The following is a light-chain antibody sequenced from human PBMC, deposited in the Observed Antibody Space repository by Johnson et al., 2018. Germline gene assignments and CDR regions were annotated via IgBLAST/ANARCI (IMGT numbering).Light chain of an antibody. Sequence: QSVLTQPPSVSAAPGQKVTISCSGSSSNIGNNYVSWYQQLPGTAPKLLIYENNKRPSGIPDRFSGSKSGTSATLGITGPPTGDEADYYCGTWDSSLSAGNVFGTGTKVTVL. V-gene: IGLV1-51*02. J-gene: IGLJ1*01. CDR3: GTWDSSLSAGNV. CDR1: SSNIGNNY. CDR2: ENN.